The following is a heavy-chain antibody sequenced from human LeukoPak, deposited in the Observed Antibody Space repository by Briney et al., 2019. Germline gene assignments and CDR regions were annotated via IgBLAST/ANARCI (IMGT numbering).Heavy chain of an antibody. CDR3: ARGYTNYGYVFDI. D-gene: IGHD4-11*01. V-gene: IGHV3-48*03. CDR1: GFTFSSYA. CDR2: ISSSGSTI. J-gene: IGHJ3*02. Sequence: GGSLRLSCAASGFTFSSYAMHWVRQAPGKGLVWVSYISSSGSTICYADSVKGRFTISRDNARNSLYLQMNNLRVEDTAVYYCARGYTNYGYVFDIWGQGTMVTVSS.